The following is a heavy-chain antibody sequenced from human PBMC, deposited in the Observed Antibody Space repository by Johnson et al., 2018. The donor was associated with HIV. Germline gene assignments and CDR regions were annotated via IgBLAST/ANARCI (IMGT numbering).Heavy chain of an antibody. CDR1: GFTFDDYG. J-gene: IGHJ3*02. Sequence: VQLVESGGGVVRPGGSLRLSCAASGFTFDDYGMTWVRQAPGKGLEWVAGINWNGGSTGHVDSLKGRFTISRDNARNSLYLQMDSLGPGDSAVYYCARDGVYSSRHDAFDIWGQGTMVTVSP. CDR3: ARDGVYSSRHDAFDI. V-gene: IGHV3-20*04. D-gene: IGHD6-13*01. CDR2: INWNGGST.